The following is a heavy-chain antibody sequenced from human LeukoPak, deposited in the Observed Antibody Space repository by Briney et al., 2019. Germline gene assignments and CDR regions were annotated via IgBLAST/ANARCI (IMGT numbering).Heavy chain of an antibody. CDR2: IKQDGSEK. V-gene: IGHV3-7*01. J-gene: IGHJ4*02. D-gene: IGHD3-10*01. Sequence: GGPLRLSCAASGFTFSSYWMSWVRQAPGKGLEWVANIKQDGSEKYYVDSVKGRFTISRDNAKNSLYLQMNSLRAEDTAVYYCARHGSGSYLLTFDYWGQGTLVTVSS. CDR1: GFTFSSYW. CDR3: ARHGSGSYLLTFDY.